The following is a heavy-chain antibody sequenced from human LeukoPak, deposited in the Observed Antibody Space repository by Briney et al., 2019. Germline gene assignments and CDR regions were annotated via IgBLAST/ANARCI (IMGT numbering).Heavy chain of an antibody. V-gene: IGHV3-7*05. J-gene: IGHJ4*02. D-gene: IGHD7-27*01. CDR3: ASERTGRVARY. CDR2: IKEDGSEE. CDR1: GFIFSSYW. Sequence: GGSLRLSCAASGFIFSSYWMSWVRQAPGKGLERVANIKEDGSEEYYVASVRGRFTVSRDNAKNSLYLQMNSLRGEDTAIYYCASERTGRVARYWGQGAMVTVSS.